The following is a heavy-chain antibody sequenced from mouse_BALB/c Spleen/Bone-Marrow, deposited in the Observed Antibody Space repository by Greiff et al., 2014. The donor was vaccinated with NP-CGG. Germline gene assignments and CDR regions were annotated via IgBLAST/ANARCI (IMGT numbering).Heavy chain of an antibody. V-gene: IGHV5-6-3*01. Sequence: EVMLVESGGGLVQPGGSLKLSCAASGFTFSSYGMSWVRQTPDKRLELVATINSNGGSTYYPDSVKGRFTISRDNAKNTLYLQMSSLKSEDTAMYYCARDYYGSSDYWGQGTTLTVPS. CDR3: ARDYYGSSDY. CDR2: INSNGGST. D-gene: IGHD1-1*01. CDR1: GFTFSSYG. J-gene: IGHJ2*01.